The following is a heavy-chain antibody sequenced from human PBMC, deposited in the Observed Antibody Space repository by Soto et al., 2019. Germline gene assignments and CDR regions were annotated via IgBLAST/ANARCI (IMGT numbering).Heavy chain of an antibody. D-gene: IGHD3-10*01. CDR2: IIPILGIA. CDR3: ARRYYGSGSPGFDP. V-gene: IGHV1-69*02. CDR1: GGTFSSYT. Sequence: ASVKVSCKASGGTFSSYTISWVRQAPGQGLEWMGRIIPILGIANYAQKFQGRVTITADKSTSTAYLQWSSLKASDTAMYFCARRYYGSGSPGFDPWGQGTLVTVSS. J-gene: IGHJ5*02.